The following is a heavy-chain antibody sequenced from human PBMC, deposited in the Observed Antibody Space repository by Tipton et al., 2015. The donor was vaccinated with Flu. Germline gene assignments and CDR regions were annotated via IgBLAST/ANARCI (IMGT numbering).Heavy chain of an antibody. CDR2: IYYSGST. J-gene: IGHJ6*02. CDR3: ARASGLSWINRGSYYYGMDV. D-gene: IGHD2-2*03. Sequence: LRLSCTVSGGSISSYYWSWIRQPPGKGLEWIGYIYYSGSTNYNPSLKSRVTISVDTSKNQFSLKLGSVTAADTAVYYCARASGLSWINRGSYYYGMDVWGQGTTVTVSS. CDR1: GGSISSYY. V-gene: IGHV4-59*01.